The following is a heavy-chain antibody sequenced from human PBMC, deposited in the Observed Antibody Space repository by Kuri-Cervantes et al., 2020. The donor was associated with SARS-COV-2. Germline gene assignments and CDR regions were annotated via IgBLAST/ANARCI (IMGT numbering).Heavy chain of an antibody. CDR2: ISWNSGSI. Sequence: GGSLRLSCAASGFTFDDYAMHWVRQAPGKGLEWVSGISWNSGSIGYADSVKGRFTISRDNAKKSLYLQMNSLSAEDTALYYCAKSDMTTVTGGAFDIWGQGTMVTVSS. CDR3: AKSDMTTVTGGAFDI. CDR1: GFTFDDYA. V-gene: IGHV3-9*01. J-gene: IGHJ3*02. D-gene: IGHD4-17*01.